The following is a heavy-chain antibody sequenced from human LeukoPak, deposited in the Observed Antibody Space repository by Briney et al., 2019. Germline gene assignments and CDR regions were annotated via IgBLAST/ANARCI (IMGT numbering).Heavy chain of an antibody. CDR2: LTGSGSRT. D-gene: IGHD1-1*01. CDR3: AMTLAGVLDSFDS. J-gene: IGHJ4*02. Sequence: GGSLRLSCAASGGPFSSLAMSWVRQAPGKGLEWVSGLTGSGSRTYYADSVEGRFTISRDNSKNTLFLQMHSLRAEDTAMYYCAMTLAGVLDSFDSWGQGTLVTVSS. CDR1: GGPFSSLA. V-gene: IGHV3-23*01.